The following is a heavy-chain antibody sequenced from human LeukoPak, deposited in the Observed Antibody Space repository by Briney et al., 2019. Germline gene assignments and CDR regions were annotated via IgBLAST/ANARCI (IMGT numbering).Heavy chain of an antibody. CDR3: ARDSNYYGSGGYYNSDS. D-gene: IGHD3-10*01. Sequence: ASVTVSCTASVYTFTVYYIHWVRQAPGQGLEWMGWINPHSGGTGYAQNFQGRVTMTRDTSISTAYMDLSSLRSDDTAFYYCARDSNYYGSGGYYNSDSWGQGTLVTVSS. V-gene: IGHV1-2*02. CDR2: INPHSGGT. CDR1: VYTFTVYY. J-gene: IGHJ4*02.